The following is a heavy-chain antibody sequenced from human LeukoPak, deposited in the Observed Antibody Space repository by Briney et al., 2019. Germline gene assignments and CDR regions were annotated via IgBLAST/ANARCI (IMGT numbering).Heavy chain of an antibody. CDR3: AKEWKVAGVLFDY. V-gene: IGHV3-23*01. CDR2: ISGSGGST. CDR1: GFTFSSYA. J-gene: IGHJ4*02. Sequence: GASLRFSCAASGFTFSSYAMSGVRQAPGKGLEWVSAISGSGGSTYYADSVKGRFTISRDNSKNTLYLQMNSLRAEDTAVYYCAKEWKVAGVLFDYWGQGTLVTVSS. D-gene: IGHD6-19*01.